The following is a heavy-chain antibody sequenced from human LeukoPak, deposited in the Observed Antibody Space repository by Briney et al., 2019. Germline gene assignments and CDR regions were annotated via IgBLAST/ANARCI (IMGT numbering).Heavy chain of an antibody. J-gene: IGHJ4*02. D-gene: IGHD6-19*01. CDR3: AKDDYGGQWLVPGENYFDY. CDR1: GFTFSSYA. Sequence: GGSLRLSCAASGFTFSSYAMGWVRQGPGKGLEWVSAISGGGGSTYYADSVKGRFTISRDNYTNTLYLQMHSLRAEDTAGYYCAKDDYGGQWLVPGENYFDYWGQGTLVTVSP. CDR2: ISGGGGST. V-gene: IGHV3-23*01.